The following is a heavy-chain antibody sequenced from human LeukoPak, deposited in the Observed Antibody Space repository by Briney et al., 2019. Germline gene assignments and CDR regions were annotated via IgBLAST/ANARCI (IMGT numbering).Heavy chain of an antibody. D-gene: IGHD1/OR15-1a*01. V-gene: IGHV3-7*03. Sequence: PGGSLRLSCAASGFTFSNYWMSWVRQAPGKGLEWVANIKQDGGEKYYVDSVKGRFTISRDNAMNSLCLQMNSLKAEDTAVYCCARTDRTNNGPREWGQGTLVTVSS. CDR3: ARTDRTNNGPRE. J-gene: IGHJ4*02. CDR2: IKQDGGEK. CDR1: GFTFSNYW.